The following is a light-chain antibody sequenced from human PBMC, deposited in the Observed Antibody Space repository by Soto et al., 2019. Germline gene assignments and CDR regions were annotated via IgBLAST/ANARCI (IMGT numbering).Light chain of an antibody. J-gene: IGKJ5*01. V-gene: IGKV1-5*03. Sequence: DIQMTQSPSTLSGSVGDRVTITCRASQTISSWLAWYQQKPGKAPKLLIYKASTLKSGVPSRLSGSGSGTEFTLTISSLQPDDFATYYCQQYNTYPITFGLGTRLEIK. CDR2: KAS. CDR1: QTISSW. CDR3: QQYNTYPIT.